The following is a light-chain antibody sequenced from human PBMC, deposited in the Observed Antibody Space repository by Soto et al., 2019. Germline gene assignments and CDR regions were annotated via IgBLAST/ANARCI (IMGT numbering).Light chain of an antibody. V-gene: IGKV3-15*01. CDR2: GAS. CDR3: QQYNNRWT. CDR1: LTVNSN. Sequence: EIVMTQSPATLSLSPWELATLSCRASLTVNSNLAWYQQKPGQAPRLLIYGASTRATGIPARFSGSGSGTEFTLTISNLQSEDVAVYYCQQYNNRWTFGLGTKVDIK. J-gene: IGKJ1*01.